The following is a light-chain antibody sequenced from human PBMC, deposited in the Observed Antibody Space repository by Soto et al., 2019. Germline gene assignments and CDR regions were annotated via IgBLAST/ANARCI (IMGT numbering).Light chain of an antibody. CDR2: GAS. J-gene: IGKJ1*01. V-gene: IGKV1-17*01. Sequence: DIQMTQSPSSLSASVGDRVTITCRASQGIGNALGWYQQKPGKPPKVLIDGASNLQSGVPSRFSGSGSGTEFTLTISSLQPDDFATYYCQQYNSYSRTFGQGTKVDIK. CDR1: QGIGNA. CDR3: QQYNSYSRT.